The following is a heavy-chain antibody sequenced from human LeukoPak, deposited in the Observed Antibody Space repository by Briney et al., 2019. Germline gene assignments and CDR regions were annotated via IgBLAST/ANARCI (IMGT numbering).Heavy chain of an antibody. CDR1: GYSISSGYY. J-gene: IGHJ5*02. D-gene: IGHD2-2*01. CDR2: IYHSGST. CDR3: ARVPEPMYNWFDP. V-gene: IGHV4-38-2*01. Sequence: SETLSLTCAVSGYSISSGYYWGWIRQPAGKGLEWIGSIYHSGSTYYNPSLKSRVTISVDTSKNQFSLKLSSVTAADTAVYYCARVPEPMYNWFDPWGQGTLVTVSS.